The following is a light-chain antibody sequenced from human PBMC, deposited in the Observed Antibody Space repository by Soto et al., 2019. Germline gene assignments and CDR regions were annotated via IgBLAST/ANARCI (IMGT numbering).Light chain of an antibody. V-gene: IGKV1-39*01. CDR3: QQSYNTPQYT. CDR1: QTISSY. Sequence: DIQMTQSPSSLSASVGDRVTITCRASQTISSYLNWYQQKPGQAPKLLIYAASSLQSGVPSRFSGSGSGIDFTLTISSLQPEDVAIYYCQQSYNTPQYTFGQGTELEIK. J-gene: IGKJ2*01. CDR2: AAS.